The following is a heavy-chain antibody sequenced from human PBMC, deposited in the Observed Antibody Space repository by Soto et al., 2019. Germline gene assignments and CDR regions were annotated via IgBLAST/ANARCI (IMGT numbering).Heavy chain of an antibody. CDR1: GGSISSYY. J-gene: IGHJ6*03. D-gene: IGHD2-15*01. CDR2: IYYSGST. Sequence: SETLSLTCTVSGGSISSYYWSWIRQPPGKGLEWIGYIYYSGSTNYNPSLKSRVTISVDTSKNQFSLKLSSVTAADTAVYYCARDIRGGYDLYYMDVWGKGTTVTVSS. CDR3: ARDIRGGYDLYYMDV. V-gene: IGHV4-59*01.